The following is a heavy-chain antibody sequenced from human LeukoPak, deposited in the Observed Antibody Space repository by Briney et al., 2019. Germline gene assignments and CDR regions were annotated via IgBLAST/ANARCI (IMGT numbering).Heavy chain of an antibody. D-gene: IGHD3-10*01. CDR3: ARAYPHYYGSGSYDYYFDY. CDR1: GYTFTGYY. V-gene: IGHV1-2*02. Sequence: ASVKVSCKASGYTFTGYYMHWVRQAPGQGLEWMGWINPNSGGTNYAQKFQGRVTMTRDTSISTAYMELSGLRSDDTAVYYCARAYPHYYGSGSYDYYFDYWGQGTLVTVSS. J-gene: IGHJ4*02. CDR2: INPNSGGT.